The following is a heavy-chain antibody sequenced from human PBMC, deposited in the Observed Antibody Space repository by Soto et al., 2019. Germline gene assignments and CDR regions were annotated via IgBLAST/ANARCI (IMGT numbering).Heavy chain of an antibody. CDR1: GYTFTSYD. D-gene: IGHD3-16*01. CDR2: MNPNSGNT. Sequence: ASVKVSCKASGYTFTSYDINWVRQATGQGLEWMGWMNPNSGNTSYAQKFQGRVTMTRNTSISTAYRELSSLRSDDTAVYYCARDGALGENYYYYGMDVWGQGTTVTVSS. V-gene: IGHV1-8*01. J-gene: IGHJ6*02. CDR3: ARDGALGENYYYYGMDV.